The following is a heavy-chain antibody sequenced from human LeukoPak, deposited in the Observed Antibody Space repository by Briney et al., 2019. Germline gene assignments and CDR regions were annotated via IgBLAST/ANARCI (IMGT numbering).Heavy chain of an antibody. D-gene: IGHD3-9*01. Sequence: GGSLRLSCAASGFTFTSSAMSWVRQAPGKGLEWVSVISGSGHTTDYADSVKGRFTVSRDNSKNTLYLQMNSLRAEDTAVYFCAKEPHILTGYYTDYFDSWGQGTLVTVSS. CDR1: GFTFTSSA. J-gene: IGHJ4*02. CDR2: ISGSGHTT. V-gene: IGHV3-23*01. CDR3: AKEPHILTGYYTDYFDS.